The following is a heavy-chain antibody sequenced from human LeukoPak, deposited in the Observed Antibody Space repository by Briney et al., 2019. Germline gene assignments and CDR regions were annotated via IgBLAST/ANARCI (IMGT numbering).Heavy chain of an antibody. Sequence: PGGSLRLSCAASGFTFSSYAMSWVRQAPGKGLEWVSAISGSGGCTYYADSVKGRFTISRDNSKNTLYLQMNSLRAEDTAVYYCAKDGITMVRGVSHVWFDPWGQGTLVTVSS. CDR1: GFTFSSYA. CDR2: ISGSGGCT. V-gene: IGHV3-23*01. CDR3: AKDGITMVRGVSHVWFDP. J-gene: IGHJ5*02. D-gene: IGHD3-10*01.